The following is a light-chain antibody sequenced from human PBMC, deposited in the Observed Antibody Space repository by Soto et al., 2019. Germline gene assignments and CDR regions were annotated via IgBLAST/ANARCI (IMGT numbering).Light chain of an antibody. J-gene: IGKJ1*01. V-gene: IGKV1-9*01. CDR2: AAS. CDR3: QQLNSYPRT. Sequence: DIELTQSPSFLSASVGDRVSITCRASQSISSYLAWYQQKPGKAPKLLIYAASTLQSGVPSRFSGSGSGTEFTLTISSLQPEDFATYYCQQLNSYPRTFGQGTKVEI. CDR1: QSISSY.